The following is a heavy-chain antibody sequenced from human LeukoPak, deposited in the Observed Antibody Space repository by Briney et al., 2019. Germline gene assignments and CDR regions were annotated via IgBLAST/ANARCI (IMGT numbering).Heavy chain of an antibody. V-gene: IGHV3-23*01. Sequence: GGSLRLSCAASGFTFSSYVMSWVRQAPGKGLEWVSSISGSGGSTYYADSVKGRFTISRDNSKNTLYVQMNSLRAEDTAAYYCAKGGHDFNPFYWWGQGTLVTVSS. CDR2: ISGSGGST. J-gene: IGHJ4*02. CDR1: GFTFSSYV. D-gene: IGHD2-21*02. CDR3: AKGGHDFNPFYW.